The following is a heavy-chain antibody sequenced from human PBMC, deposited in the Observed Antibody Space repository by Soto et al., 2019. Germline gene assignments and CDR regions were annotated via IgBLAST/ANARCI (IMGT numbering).Heavy chain of an antibody. CDR3: ARHFVAVVIKGWGY. CDR1: GGSISSGGYY. V-gene: IGHV4-31*03. J-gene: IGHJ4*02. D-gene: IGHD3-10*01. Sequence: SETLSLTCTVSGGSISSGGYYWSWIRQHPAKGLEWIGYIYYSGSTYYNPSLKSRLTISVDTSKNQFSLKLSSVTAADTAVYYCARHFVAVVIKGWGYWGQGTLVTVSS. CDR2: IYYSGST.